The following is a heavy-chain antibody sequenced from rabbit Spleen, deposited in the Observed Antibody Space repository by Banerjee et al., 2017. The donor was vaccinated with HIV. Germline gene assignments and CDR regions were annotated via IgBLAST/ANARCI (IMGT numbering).Heavy chain of an antibody. CDR3: ARDTSSSFSSYGMDL. V-gene: IGHV1S7*01. J-gene: IGHJ6*01. CDR2: IDPIFGST. Sequence: QLKETGGGLVQPGGSLTLSCKASGFDFSNYYMSWVRQAPGKGLEWIGYIDPIFGSTYYASWVNGRFTISSHNAQNTLYLQLNSLTAADTATYFCARDTSSSFSSYGMDLWGPGTLVTVS. CDR1: GFDFSNYY. D-gene: IGHD1-1*01.